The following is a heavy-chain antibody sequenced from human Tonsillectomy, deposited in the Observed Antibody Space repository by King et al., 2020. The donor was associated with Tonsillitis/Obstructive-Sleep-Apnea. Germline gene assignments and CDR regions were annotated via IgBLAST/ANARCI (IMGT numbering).Heavy chain of an antibody. CDR1: GFSLSTSGMC. V-gene: IGHV2-70*11. CDR2: IDWDDDK. J-gene: IGHJ6*03. D-gene: IGHD3-10*01. CDR3: ERMASYYYGSGSYYYYYMDV. Sequence: TLKESGPALVKPTQTLTLTCTFSGFSLSTSGMCVSWIRQPPGKALEWLARIDWDDDKYYSTSLKTRLTISKDTSKNQVVLTMTNMDPVDTATYYCERMASYYYGSGSYYYYYMDVWGKGTTVTVSS.